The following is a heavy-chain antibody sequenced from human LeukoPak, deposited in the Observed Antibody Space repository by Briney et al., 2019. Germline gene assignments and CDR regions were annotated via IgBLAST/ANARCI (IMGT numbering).Heavy chain of an antibody. CDR1: GGTFSSYA. CDR2: IIPIFGTA. D-gene: IGHD4-17*01. J-gene: IGHJ4*02. V-gene: IGHV1-69*13. Sequence: SVKVSCKASGGTFSSYAISWVRQAPGQGLEWMGGIIPIFGTANYAQKFQGRVTITADESTSTAYMELSSLRSEDTAVYYCATTHDYGDSAWDYWGQGTLVTVSS. CDR3: ATTHDYGDSAWDY.